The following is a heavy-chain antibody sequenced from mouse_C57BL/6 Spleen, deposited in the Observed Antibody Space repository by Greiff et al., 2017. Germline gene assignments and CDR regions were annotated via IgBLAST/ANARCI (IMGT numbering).Heavy chain of an antibody. Sequence: DVMLVESEGGLVQPGSSMKLSCTASGFTFSVYYMAWVRQVPEKGLEWVANINYDGSSTYYLDSLKSRFIISRDNAKNILYLQMSSLKSEDTATYYCARGLYYYAMDYWGQGTSVTVSS. J-gene: IGHJ4*01. CDR3: ARGLYYYAMDY. CDR1: GFTFSVYY. D-gene: IGHD6-2*01. V-gene: IGHV5-16*01. CDR2: INYDGSST.